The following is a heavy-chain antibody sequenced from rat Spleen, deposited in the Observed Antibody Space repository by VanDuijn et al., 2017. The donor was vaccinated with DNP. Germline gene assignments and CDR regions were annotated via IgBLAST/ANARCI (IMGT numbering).Heavy chain of an antibody. CDR1: GFTFSAYY. CDR2: IGSAAYAP. V-gene: IGHV5-22*01. CDR3: VRWNSGHFDY. Sequence: EVQLVESGGGLVQPGRSLKLSCAASGFTFSAYYMAWVRQAPAKGLEWVAYIGSAAYAPYYGDSVKGRFTISRDNAKSTLYLQMNSLRSEDMATYYCVRWNSGHFDYWGQGTSVTVSS. J-gene: IGHJ3*01. D-gene: IGHD4-3*01.